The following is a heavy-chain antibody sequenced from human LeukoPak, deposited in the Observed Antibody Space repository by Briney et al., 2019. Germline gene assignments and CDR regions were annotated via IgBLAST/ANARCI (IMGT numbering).Heavy chain of an antibody. CDR1: GFTFSSYA. J-gene: IGHJ4*02. V-gene: IGHV3-23*01. Sequence: PGGSLRLSCAASGFTFSSYAMSWVRQAPGKGLEWVSAISGSGGSTYYADSVKGRFTISRDNSKNTLYLQMNSLRAEDTAVYYCARGALYYYDSSGYAHWGQGTLVTVSS. CDR3: ARGALYYYDSSGYAH. D-gene: IGHD3-22*01. CDR2: ISGSGGST.